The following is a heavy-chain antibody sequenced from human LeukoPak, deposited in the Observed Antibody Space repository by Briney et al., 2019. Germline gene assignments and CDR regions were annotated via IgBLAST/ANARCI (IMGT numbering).Heavy chain of an antibody. CDR1: GFTFSIYG. Sequence: PGRSLRLSCVASGFTFSIYGMHWVRQAPGKGLEWVAFIRYDGSNKYYADSVKGRFTISRDNSKNTLYLQMNSLRAEDTAVYYCARDPRYSSSWSQGDYMDVWGKGTTVTVSS. J-gene: IGHJ6*03. D-gene: IGHD6-13*01. V-gene: IGHV3-33*01. CDR2: IRYDGSNK. CDR3: ARDPRYSSSWSQGDYMDV.